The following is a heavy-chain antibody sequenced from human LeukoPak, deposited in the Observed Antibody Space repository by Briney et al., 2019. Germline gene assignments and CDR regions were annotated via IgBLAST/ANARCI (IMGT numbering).Heavy chain of an antibody. V-gene: IGHV4-34*01. CDR3: ARARYSNSWYPGYFQH. J-gene: IGHJ1*01. CDR1: GGSFSGYY. D-gene: IGHD6-13*01. CDR2: INHSGST. Sequence: SETLSLTCAVYGGSFSGYYWSWIRQPPGKGLEWIGEINHSGSTNYNPSLKSRVTISVDTSKNQFSLKLSSVTAADTAVYYCARARYSNSWYPGYFQHWGQGTLVTVSS.